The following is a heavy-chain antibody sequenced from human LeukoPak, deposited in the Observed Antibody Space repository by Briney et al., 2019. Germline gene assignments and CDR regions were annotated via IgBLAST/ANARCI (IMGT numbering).Heavy chain of an antibody. V-gene: IGHV4-61*02. CDR1: AGSIKSDDYY. D-gene: IGHD3-22*01. CDR3: ARGIGTSYESSRDAFDI. J-gene: IGHJ3*02. Sequence: SETLSLTXTVSAGSIKSDDYYWSWIRQPAGKGLDWIGRIYSPGTNYNYNPSLKSRVTISIDTSKNQFSLKLTSVTAGDTAVYYCARGIGTSYESSRDAFDIWGQGTMVTVSS. CDR2: IYSPGTN.